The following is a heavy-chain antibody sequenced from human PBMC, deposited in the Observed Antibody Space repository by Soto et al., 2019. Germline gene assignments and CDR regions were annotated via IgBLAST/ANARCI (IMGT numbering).Heavy chain of an antibody. D-gene: IGHD3-22*01. CDR2: INHSGST. J-gene: IGHJ4*02. V-gene: IGHV4-34*01. CDR3: ANIYYYDSSGNDY. Sequence: PPGKGLEWIGEINHSGSTSYNPSLKSRVTISVDTSKNQFSLKLNSVTAADTAVYYCANIYYYDSSGNDYWGQGTPVTVSS.